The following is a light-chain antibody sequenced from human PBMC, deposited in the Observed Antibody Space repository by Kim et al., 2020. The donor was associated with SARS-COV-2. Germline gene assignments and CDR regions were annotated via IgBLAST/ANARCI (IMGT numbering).Light chain of an antibody. Sequence: EIVLTQSPGTLSLSPGERATLSCRASQTVSSSYLAWYQQKPGQAPRLLNYSASSRATGIPDRFSGSGSGTDFTLTISSLEPEDFAVYYCQQYDSSRWTFGQGTKVEIK. CDR2: SAS. CDR1: QTVSSSY. CDR3: QQYDSSRWT. J-gene: IGKJ1*01. V-gene: IGKV3-20*01.